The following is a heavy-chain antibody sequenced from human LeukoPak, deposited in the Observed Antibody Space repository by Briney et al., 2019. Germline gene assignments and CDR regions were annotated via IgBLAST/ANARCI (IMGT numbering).Heavy chain of an antibody. J-gene: IGHJ5*02. V-gene: IGHV1-18*01. CDR2: ISAYNGNT. CDR1: GYTFISYG. D-gene: IGHD6-13*01. CDR3: ARDRPYSSSWNWFDP. Sequence: GASVKVSCKASGYTFISYGISWVRQAPGQGLEWMGWISAYNGNTNYAQKLQGRVTMTTDTSTSTAYMELRSLRSDDTAVYYCARDRPYSSSWNWFDPWGQGTLVTVSS.